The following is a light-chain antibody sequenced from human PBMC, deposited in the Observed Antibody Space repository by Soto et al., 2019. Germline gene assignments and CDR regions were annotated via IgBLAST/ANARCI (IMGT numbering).Light chain of an antibody. CDR1: SGHNSYA. Sequence: QLVLTQPPSASASLGASVKLTCTLSSGHNSYANAWHQQQPEKGPRYLMKLNSDGSHSKGDGIPDRFSGSSSGAERYLTISSLQSEDEADYYCQTWSTDIWVFGGGTKLTVL. V-gene: IGLV4-69*01. J-gene: IGLJ3*02. CDR2: LNSDGSH. CDR3: QTWSTDIWV.